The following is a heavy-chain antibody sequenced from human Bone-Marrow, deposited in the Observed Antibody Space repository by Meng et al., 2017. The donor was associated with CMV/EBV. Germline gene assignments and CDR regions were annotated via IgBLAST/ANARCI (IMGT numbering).Heavy chain of an antibody. J-gene: IGHJ3*02. V-gene: IGHV1-2*02. Sequence: ASVKVSCKASGYTFTSYGISWVRQAPGQGLEWMGWINPNSGGTNYAQKFQGRVTMTRDTSISTAYMELSRLRSDDTAVYYCARDVKIRGRNNWNFAFDIWGQGTMVTVSS. CDR3: ARDVKIRGRNNWNFAFDI. D-gene: IGHD1-1*01. CDR2: INPNSGGT. CDR1: GYTFTSYG.